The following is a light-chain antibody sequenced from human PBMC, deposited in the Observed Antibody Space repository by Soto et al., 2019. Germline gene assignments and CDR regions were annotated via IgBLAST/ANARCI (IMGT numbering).Light chain of an antibody. CDR1: QNIGSF. J-gene: IGKJ5*01. V-gene: IGKV1-39*01. Sequence: DIQMTQSPSSLSASIGDRVTITCRASQNIGSFLNWYQQKPGEAPRLLVYSAFRIQSGVSSRFNASGSGTDFTLSISRLQPEDISTYYCQQGSATPVTFGLGTRLDTK. CDR2: SAF. CDR3: QQGSATPVT.